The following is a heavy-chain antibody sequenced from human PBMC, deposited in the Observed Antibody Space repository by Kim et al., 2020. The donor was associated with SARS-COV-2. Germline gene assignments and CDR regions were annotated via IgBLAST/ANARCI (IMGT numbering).Heavy chain of an antibody. CDR1: GYTFTYYA. V-gene: IGHV7-4-1*02. D-gene: IGHD2-8*02. Sequence: ASVKVSCKASGYTFTYYALNWVRQAPGQGLEWMGWINTNTGNPTYAQGFTGRFVFSLDTSVSTAYLQISSLKAEDTAVYYCARQAGGDYYYALDVWGQGTTVPVSS. J-gene: IGHJ6*02. CDR2: INTNTGNP. CDR3: ARQAGGDYYYALDV.